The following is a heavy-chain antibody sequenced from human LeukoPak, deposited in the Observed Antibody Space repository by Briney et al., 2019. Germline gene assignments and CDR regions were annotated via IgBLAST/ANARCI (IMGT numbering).Heavy chain of an antibody. Sequence: GGSLRLSCAASGFTFSNYWITWVRQAPGKGLEWVANIKYDGSEKYYVDSVKGRFTISRDNAKNSLYLQMNSLRAEDTALYYCAREMYSSGWLNAFDIWGQGTMVTVSS. J-gene: IGHJ3*02. CDR1: GFTFSNYW. CDR3: AREMYSSGWLNAFDI. CDR2: IKYDGSEK. D-gene: IGHD6-19*01. V-gene: IGHV3-7*03.